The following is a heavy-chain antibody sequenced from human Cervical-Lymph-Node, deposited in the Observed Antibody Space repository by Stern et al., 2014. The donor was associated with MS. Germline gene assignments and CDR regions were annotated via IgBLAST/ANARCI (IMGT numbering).Heavy chain of an antibody. J-gene: IGHJ4*02. CDR1: GYSFTSYW. Sequence: EVPLVESGAEVKKPGESLKISCKGSGYSFTSYWIRWVRQMPGKGLELMGIIYPCDSDTRYSPSFQGQVPIAADKSTSTAYLQWSSLKASDAAMYYCARHAPAGYSPFDYWGQGTLVTVSS. D-gene: IGHD4-11*01. V-gene: IGHV5-51*01. CDR2: IYPCDSDT. CDR3: ARHAPAGYSPFDY.